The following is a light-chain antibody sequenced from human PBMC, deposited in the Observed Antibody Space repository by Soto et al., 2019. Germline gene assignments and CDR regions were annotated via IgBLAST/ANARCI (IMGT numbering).Light chain of an antibody. Sequence: DIQMTQSPSSLSASVGDRVTITCQASQDISNYLNWYQQKPGKAPKLLIYDASNLETGVPSRFSGSGSGTDFTFTIISLQPEDIATYYCQQDDDLPLTFGQGRLMEIK. V-gene: IGKV1-33*01. CDR2: DAS. J-gene: IGKJ5*01. CDR3: QQDDDLPLT. CDR1: QDISNY.